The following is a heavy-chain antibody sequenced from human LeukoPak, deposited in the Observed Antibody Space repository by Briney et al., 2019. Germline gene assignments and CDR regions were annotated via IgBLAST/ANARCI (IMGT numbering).Heavy chain of an antibody. D-gene: IGHD4-17*01. CDR2: IKQDGSEK. J-gene: IGHJ6*02. CDR1: GFTFSSYW. Sequence: GGSLRLSCAASGFTFSSYWMSWVRQAPGKGLEWVANIKQDGSEKYYVDSVKGRFTISRDNAKNSLYLQMNSLRAEDTAVYYCARSGDYGDYVPKKHYYGMDVWGQGTTVTVSS. CDR3: ARSGDYGDYVPKKHYYGMDV. V-gene: IGHV3-7*01.